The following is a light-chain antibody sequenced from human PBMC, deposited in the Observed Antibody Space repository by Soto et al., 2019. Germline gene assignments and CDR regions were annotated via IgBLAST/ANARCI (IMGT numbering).Light chain of an antibody. Sequence: DIRMTQSPSTLYASVGDRVTITCRASQSISDFVAWYQQKPGKAPKLLMYKASSLESGVPSRFSGSGSGTEFTLTISSLQPDDLATYYCQQDRSYSGHTFCQGTKLEIK. CDR3: QQDRSYSGHT. V-gene: IGKV1-5*03. CDR2: KAS. J-gene: IGKJ2*01. CDR1: QSISDF.